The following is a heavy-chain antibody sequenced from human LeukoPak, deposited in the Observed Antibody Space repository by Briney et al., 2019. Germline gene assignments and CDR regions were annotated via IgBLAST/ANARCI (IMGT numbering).Heavy chain of an antibody. Sequence: SETLSLTCTVSGGXINFYYCSWIRQPAGKGQEWVGRIYSTGSTNYSPSLKSRVTMSVDKSKNQFSLNLSSVTAADTAVYYCARGIADPYSFDSWGQGTLVTVSS. D-gene: IGHD6-13*01. CDR3: ARGIADPYSFDS. V-gene: IGHV4-4*07. CDR1: GGXINFYY. CDR2: IYSTGST. J-gene: IGHJ4*02.